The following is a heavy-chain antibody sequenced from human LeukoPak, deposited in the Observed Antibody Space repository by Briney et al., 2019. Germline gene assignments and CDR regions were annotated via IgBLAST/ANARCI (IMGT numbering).Heavy chain of an antibody. J-gene: IGHJ4*02. CDR3: AKDIAQGYTFGSIEEDF. CDR1: GFTVSSNY. Sequence: GGSLRLSCAASGFTVSSNYMSWVRQAPGKGLEWVSAISESGTGTYYADSVKGRFTISRDNSKNTLSLQMNSLRAEDTAVYYCAKDIAQGYTFGSIEEDFWGQGTLVTVSS. V-gene: IGHV3-23*01. D-gene: IGHD5-18*01. CDR2: ISESGTGT.